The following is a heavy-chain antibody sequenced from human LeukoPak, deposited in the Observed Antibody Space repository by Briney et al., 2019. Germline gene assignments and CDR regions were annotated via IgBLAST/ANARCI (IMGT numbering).Heavy chain of an antibody. Sequence: SETLSLTYTVSGGSISSSSYYWGWIRQPPGKGLEWIGSIYYSGRTYYNPSLKSRVTISVDTSKNQFSLKLSSVTAADTAVYYCARIEYSNSIGYWGQGTLVTVSS. V-gene: IGHV4-39*07. D-gene: IGHD6-6*01. CDR2: IYYSGRT. J-gene: IGHJ4*02. CDR1: GGSISSSSYY. CDR3: ARIEYSNSIGY.